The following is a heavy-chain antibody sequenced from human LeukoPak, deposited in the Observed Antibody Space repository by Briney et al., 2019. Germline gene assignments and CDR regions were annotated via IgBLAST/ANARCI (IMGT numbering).Heavy chain of an antibody. CDR2: IIPIFGTA. CDR3: ARGPLGRNGDYFDY. D-gene: IGHD7-27*01. Sequence: SVKVSCKASGGTFSSYAISWVRQAPGQGLEWMGGIIPIFGTANYAQKFQGRVTITADESTSTAYMELSSLRSEDTAVYYCARGPLGRNGDYFDYWGQGTLVTVSS. J-gene: IGHJ4*02. V-gene: IGHV1-69*01. CDR1: GGTFSSYA.